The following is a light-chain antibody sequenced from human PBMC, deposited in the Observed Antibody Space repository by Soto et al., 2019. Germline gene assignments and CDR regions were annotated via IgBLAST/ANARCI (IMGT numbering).Light chain of an antibody. CDR3: TSYTSSSSWV. J-gene: IGLJ3*02. V-gene: IGLV2-14*01. Sequence: QSALTQPASVFGSPGQSITISCTGTSSDVGAYNYVSWYQQHPDKAPKLMIYEVSNRPSGLSNRFSGSKSGNTASLTISGLQAEDEADYYCTSYTSSSSWVFGGGTKVTVL. CDR1: SSDVGAYNY. CDR2: EVS.